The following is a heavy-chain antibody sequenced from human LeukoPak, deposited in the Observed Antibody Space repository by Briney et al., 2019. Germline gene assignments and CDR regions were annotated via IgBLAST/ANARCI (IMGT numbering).Heavy chain of an antibody. J-gene: IGHJ5*02. V-gene: IGHV1-69*01. CDR3: ARVNRAGWFDP. Sequence: GASVKVSCKASGGTFSSYAISWVRQAPGQGLEWMGGIIPIFGTANYAQKFQGRVTITAGESTSTAYMEPSSLRSEDTAVYYCARVNRAGWFDPWGQGTLVTVSS. D-gene: IGHD6-13*01. CDR2: IIPIFGTA. CDR1: GGTFSSYA.